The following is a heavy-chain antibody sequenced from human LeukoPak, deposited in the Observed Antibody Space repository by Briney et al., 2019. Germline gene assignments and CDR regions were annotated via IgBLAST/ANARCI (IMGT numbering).Heavy chain of an antibody. CDR1: GYTFTSYY. CDR3: AREELLRGAYFDY. Sequence: ASVKVSCKASGYTFTSYYMHWVRHAPGQELEWMSIINPSGGSTSYAQKFQGRVTMTRDMSTSTVYMELSTLRSEDTAVYYCAREELLRGAYFDYWGQGTLVTVSS. J-gene: IGHJ4*02. CDR2: INPSGGST. V-gene: IGHV1-46*01. D-gene: IGHD1-26*01.